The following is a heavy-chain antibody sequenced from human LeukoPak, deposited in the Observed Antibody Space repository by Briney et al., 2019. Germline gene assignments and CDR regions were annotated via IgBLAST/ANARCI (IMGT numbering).Heavy chain of an antibody. J-gene: IGHJ4*02. CDR2: ISAYNGNT. D-gene: IGHD6-19*01. CDR3: AREKWYSSGWSGTPFDY. CDR1: GYTFTSYG. Sequence: ASVKVSCKASGYTFTSYGISWVRQAPGQGLEWMGWISAYNGNTNYAQKLQGRVTMTTDTSTSTAYMELRSLRSDDTAVYYCAREKWYSSGWSGTPFDYWGQGTLVTVSS. V-gene: IGHV1-18*01.